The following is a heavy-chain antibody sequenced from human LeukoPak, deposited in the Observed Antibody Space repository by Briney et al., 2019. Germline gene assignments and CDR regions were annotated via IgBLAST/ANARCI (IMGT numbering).Heavy chain of an antibody. CDR2: ISAYNGNT. J-gene: IGHJ4*02. D-gene: IGHD6-19*01. Sequence: ASVKVSCKASGYTFPSHGISWVRQAPGQGLEWMGWISAYNGNTNYAQKLQGRVTMTTDTSTSTAYMELRSLRSDDTAVYYCARVQWLGYYFDYWGQGTLVTVSS. CDR3: ARVQWLGYYFDY. CDR1: GYTFPSHG. V-gene: IGHV1-18*01.